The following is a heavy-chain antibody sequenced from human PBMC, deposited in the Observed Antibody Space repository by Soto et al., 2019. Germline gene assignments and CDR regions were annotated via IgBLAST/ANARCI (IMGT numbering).Heavy chain of an antibody. CDR3: ARYFWSGQLRFYFDQ. D-gene: IGHD3-3*01. V-gene: IGHV1-18*01. CDR1: GYTFNSYG. Sequence: QILVVQSGAEVKKPGASVKVSCKASGYTFNSYGVSWVRQAPGQGLEWMGWISAYNGNTKYSQNLQGRVTMTIDTTTSSAYLEVRSLRSDDTAIYYCARYFWSGQLRFYFDQWGQGTLVTVSS. CDR2: ISAYNGNT. J-gene: IGHJ4*02.